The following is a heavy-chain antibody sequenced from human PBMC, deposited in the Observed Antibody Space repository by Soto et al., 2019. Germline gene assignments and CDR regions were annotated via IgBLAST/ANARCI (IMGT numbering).Heavy chain of an antibody. CDR2: IWYDGSNK. J-gene: IGHJ5*02. V-gene: IGHV3-33*01. Sequence: QVQLVESGGGVVQPGRSLRLSCAAFGFTFSSYGMHWVRQAPGKGLEWVAVIWYDGSNKYYADSVKGRFTISRDNSKNTLYLQMNSLSAEDTVVYYCAREIYAYIWGSYFFDPWGQGTLVTVSS. CDR3: AREIYAYIWGSYFFDP. CDR1: GFTFSSYG. D-gene: IGHD3-16*01.